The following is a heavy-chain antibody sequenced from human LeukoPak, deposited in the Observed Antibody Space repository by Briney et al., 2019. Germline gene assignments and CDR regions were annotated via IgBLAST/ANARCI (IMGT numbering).Heavy chain of an antibody. Sequence: SETLSLTCAVYGGSFSGYYRSWIRQPPGKGLEWIGEINHSGSTNYNPSLKSRVTISVDTSKNQFSLKLSSVTAADTAVYYCARVGTTTVRPFDYWGQGTLVTVSS. CDR1: GGSFSGYY. V-gene: IGHV4-34*01. J-gene: IGHJ4*02. CDR3: ARVGTTTVRPFDY. D-gene: IGHD4-17*01. CDR2: INHSGST.